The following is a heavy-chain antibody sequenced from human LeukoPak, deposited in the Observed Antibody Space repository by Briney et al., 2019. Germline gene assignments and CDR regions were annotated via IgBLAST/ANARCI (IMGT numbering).Heavy chain of an antibody. V-gene: IGHV4-34*01. Sequence: PSETLSLTCAVYGGSFSGYYWSWIRQPPGKGLEWIGEINHSGSTNYNPSLKSRVTISVDTSKNQFSLKLSSVTAADTAVYYCARGNSGNDAFDIWGQGTMVTVSS. CDR2: INHSGST. CDR1: GGSFSGYY. J-gene: IGHJ3*02. D-gene: IGHD6-19*01. CDR3: ARGNSGNDAFDI.